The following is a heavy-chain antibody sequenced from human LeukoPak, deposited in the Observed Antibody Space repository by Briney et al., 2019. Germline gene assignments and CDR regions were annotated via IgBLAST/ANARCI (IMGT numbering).Heavy chain of an antibody. CDR3: AKDTAAYGSGSYLVSDY. Sequence: GGSLRLSCAASGFTFRDYGINWVRQAPGKGLEWLSFVSGKSRAIYYADSVKGRFTISRDNAKNSLYLQMNSLRAEDTALYYCAKDTAAYGSGSYLVSDYWGQGTLVTVSS. CDR1: GFTFRDYG. J-gene: IGHJ4*02. D-gene: IGHD3-10*01. CDR2: VSGKSRAI. V-gene: IGHV3-48*04.